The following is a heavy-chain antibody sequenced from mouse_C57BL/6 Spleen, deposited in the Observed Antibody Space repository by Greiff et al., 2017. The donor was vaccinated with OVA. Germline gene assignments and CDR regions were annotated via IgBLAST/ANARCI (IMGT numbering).Heavy chain of an antibody. CDR1: GFTFSDYG. D-gene: IGHD2-4*01. J-gene: IGHJ2*01. CDR2: ISSGSSTI. V-gene: IGHV5-17*01. CDR3: ARIYYDYDREYYFDY. Sequence: EVKLMESGGGLVKPGGSLKLSCAASGFTFSDYGMHWVRQAPEKGLEWVAYISSGSSTIYYADTVKGRFTISRDNAKNTLFLQMTSLRSEDTAMYYCARIYYDYDREYYFDYWGQGTTLTVSS.